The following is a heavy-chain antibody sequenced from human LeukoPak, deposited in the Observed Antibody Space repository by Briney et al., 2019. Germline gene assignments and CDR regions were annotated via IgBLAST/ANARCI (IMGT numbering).Heavy chain of an antibody. CDR2: ISYDGSNK. CDR1: GFTFSSYA. Sequence: GGSLRLSCAASGFTFSSYAMHWVRQAPGKGLEWVAVISYDGSNKYYADSVKGRFTISRDNSKNTLYLQMNSLRAEDTAVYYCARDGYSSSLALLLDYWGQGTLVTVSS. J-gene: IGHJ4*02. D-gene: IGHD6-13*01. V-gene: IGHV3-30-3*01. CDR3: ARDGYSSSLALLLDY.